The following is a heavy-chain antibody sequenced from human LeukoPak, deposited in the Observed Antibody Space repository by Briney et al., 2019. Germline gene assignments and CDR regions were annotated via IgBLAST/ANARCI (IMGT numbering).Heavy chain of an antibody. CDR2: INPNSGGT. CDR1: GYTFSRYY. J-gene: IGHJ3*02. V-gene: IGHV1-2*02. CDR3: ARPRKDYDILTGYRETGGAFDI. D-gene: IGHD3-9*01. Sequence: ASVKVSCKASGYTFSRYYMHWVRQAPGQGLEWMGWINPNSGGTNYAQKFQGRVTMTRDTSISTAYMELSRLRSDDTAVYYCARPRKDYDILTGYRETGGAFDIWGQGTMVTVSS.